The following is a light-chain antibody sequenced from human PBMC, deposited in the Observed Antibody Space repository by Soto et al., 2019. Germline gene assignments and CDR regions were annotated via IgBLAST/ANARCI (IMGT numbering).Light chain of an antibody. Sequence: DIQMTQSPSSLSASVGDRVTITCRASEDISNYLAWYQQKPGKVPKLLIYGASTLQSGVPSRFRGSGSGTYVTLTISSLQTEDVATYYCHNYNRGPWTFGQGTKVESK. CDR3: HNYNRGPWT. J-gene: IGKJ1*01. V-gene: IGKV1-27*01. CDR1: EDISNY. CDR2: GAS.